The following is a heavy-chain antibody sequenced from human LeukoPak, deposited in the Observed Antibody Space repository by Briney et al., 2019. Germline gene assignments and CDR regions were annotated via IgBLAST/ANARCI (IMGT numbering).Heavy chain of an antibody. D-gene: IGHD3-22*01. V-gene: IGHV3-21*01. J-gene: IGHJ4*02. CDR3: ARTFYYDSNFDS. Sequence: GGSLRLSCAASGFTFSSYWMSWVRQAPGKGLEWVSSISSTSSYIYYADSVKGRFTISRDNAKNSLYLQMNSLRAEDTAVYYCARTFYYDSNFDSWGQGTLVTVSS. CDR2: ISSTSSYI. CDR1: GFTFSSYW.